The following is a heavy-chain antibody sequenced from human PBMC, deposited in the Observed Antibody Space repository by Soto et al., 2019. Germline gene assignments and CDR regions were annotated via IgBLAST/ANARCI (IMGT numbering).Heavy chain of an antibody. V-gene: IGHV1-18*01. CDR2: ISAYNGNT. CDR3: ARDVPYLAAAGISAFDI. Sequence: QVQLVQSGAEVKKPGASVKVSCKASGYTFTSYGISWVRQAPGQGLEWMGWISAYNGNTNYAQKLQGRVTMTTDTSTSTAYMELRSLRSDDTAVYYCARDVPYLAAAGISAFDIWGQGTMVTVSS. D-gene: IGHD6-13*01. J-gene: IGHJ3*02. CDR1: GYTFTSYG.